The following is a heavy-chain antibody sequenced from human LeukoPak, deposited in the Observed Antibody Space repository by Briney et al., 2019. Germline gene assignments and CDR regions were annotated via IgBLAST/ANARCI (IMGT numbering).Heavy chain of an antibody. D-gene: IGHD3-16*02. Sequence: SETLSLTCTVSGGSISSYYWSWIRQPPGKGLEWIGYIYYSGSTNYNPSLKSRVTISVDTSKNQFSLKLSSVTAADTAVYYCAREEEEDYVWGSYRLLTYWGLGTLVTVSS. V-gene: IGHV4-59*01. J-gene: IGHJ4*02. CDR3: AREEEEDYVWGSYRLLTY. CDR2: IYYSGST. CDR1: GGSISSYY.